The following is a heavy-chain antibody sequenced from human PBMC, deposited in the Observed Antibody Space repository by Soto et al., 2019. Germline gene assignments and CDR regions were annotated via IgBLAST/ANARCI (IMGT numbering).Heavy chain of an antibody. V-gene: IGHV1-18*03. CDR3: ARGGGWEPLDY. CDR2: ISAYNGNT. J-gene: IGHJ4*02. D-gene: IGHD1-26*01. CDR1: GYTVPSYG. Sequence: QVQLVQSGAAVKKPGASVMVSCKASGYTVPSYGISWVRQDPGQGLERMGWISAYNGNTNYAEKLQGRVTMTTHTSTSTAYMELRSLRSGDMAVYYCARGGGWEPLDYWGQGTLVTVSS.